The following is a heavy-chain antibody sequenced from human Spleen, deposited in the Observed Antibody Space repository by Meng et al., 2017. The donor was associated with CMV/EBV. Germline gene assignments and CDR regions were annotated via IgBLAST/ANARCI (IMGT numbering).Heavy chain of an antibody. J-gene: IGHJ4*02. V-gene: IGHV3-21*04. Sequence: GGSLRLSCAASGFTFSTHSMHWVRQAPGKGLEWVSSLSGSSTYIYYADSMKGRFTISRDNAKKSLYLQMNSLRAEDTAVYYCAKGGSYEASTHFDYWGQGTLVTVSS. CDR1: GFTFSTHS. CDR2: LSGSSTYI. CDR3: AKGGSYEASTHFDY. D-gene: IGHD1-26*01.